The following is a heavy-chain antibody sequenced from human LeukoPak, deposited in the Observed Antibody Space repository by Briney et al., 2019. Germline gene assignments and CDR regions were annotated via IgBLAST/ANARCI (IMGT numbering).Heavy chain of an antibody. CDR3: VTLGATNYDY. CDR2: ISADSGGT. D-gene: IGHD1-26*01. CDR1: VYTFIDYY. J-gene: IGHJ4*02. Sequence: ASVKVSCKLSVYTFIDYYIHTVPQAPGQGLEFLGWISADSGGTNYPQKFQGRVTLTRDTSISTAYMERSRLRSDHRAVYYCVTLGATNYDYWGQGTLVTVSS. V-gene: IGHV1-2*02.